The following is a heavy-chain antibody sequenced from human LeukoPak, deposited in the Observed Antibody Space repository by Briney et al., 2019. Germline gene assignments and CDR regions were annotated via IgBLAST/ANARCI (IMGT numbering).Heavy chain of an antibody. J-gene: IGHJ4*02. CDR3: ARDTYYYDSSGYYIQDY. CDR2: ISSSSSYI. D-gene: IGHD3-22*01. Sequence: GGSLRLSCVASGFSLSSYSMDWVRQAPGKGLEWVSSISSSSSYIYYADSVKGRFTISRDNAKNSLYLQMNSLRAEDTAVYYCARDTYYYDSSGYYIQDYWGQGTLVTVSS. V-gene: IGHV3-21*01. CDR1: GFSLSSYS.